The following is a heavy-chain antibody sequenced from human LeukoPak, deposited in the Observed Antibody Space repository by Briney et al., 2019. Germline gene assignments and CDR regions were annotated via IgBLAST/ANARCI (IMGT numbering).Heavy chain of an antibody. D-gene: IGHD1-1*01. CDR1: GFTFSSYR. V-gene: IGHV3-48*02. CDR2: ISSSMSTK. J-gene: IGHJ6*01. CDR3: ARGYNYGPPNGMDV. Sequence: GGSLRLSCAASGFTFSSYRMNWVRQAPGKGLVCGSFISSSMSTKYYAASVKGRFTISRDNAKNSLYLQMNSLRDEDTVVYYCARGYNYGPPNGMDVWGQGTTVTVSS.